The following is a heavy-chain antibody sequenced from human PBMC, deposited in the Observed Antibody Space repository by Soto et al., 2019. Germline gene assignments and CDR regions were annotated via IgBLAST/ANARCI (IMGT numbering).Heavy chain of an antibody. J-gene: IGHJ4*02. Sequence: ASVKVSCKASGYTFTSSGIRWVRPATGQGLEWMGWISAYNGNTNSAQKLQGRVTRTTDTSTSTAYMDLRSLRSDDTVVYCCARTLIAAAGIAIYYCGQGTLGTVSA. V-gene: IGHV1-18*01. D-gene: IGHD6-13*01. CDR1: GYTFTSSG. CDR3: ARTLIAAAGIAIYY. CDR2: ISAYNGNT.